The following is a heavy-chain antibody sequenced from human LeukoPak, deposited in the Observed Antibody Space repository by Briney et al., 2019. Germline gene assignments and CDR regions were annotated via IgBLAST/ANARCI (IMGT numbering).Heavy chain of an antibody. CDR1: GFTFDDYG. J-gene: IGHJ4*02. CDR3: AKDIGGSVVVKLDY. Sequence: PGGSLRLSCAASGFTFDDYGMHWVRQAPGKGLEWVSGIRWNSGSIGYADSVKGRFTISRDNAKNSLYLQLNSLRAEDTALYYCAKDIGGSVVVKLDYWGQGTLVTVSS. D-gene: IGHD3-22*01. V-gene: IGHV3-9*01. CDR2: IRWNSGSI.